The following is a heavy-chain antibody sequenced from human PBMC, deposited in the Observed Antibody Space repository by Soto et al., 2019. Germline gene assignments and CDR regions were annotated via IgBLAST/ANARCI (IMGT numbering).Heavy chain of an antibody. Sequence: SQTLCLTWTVSSGSISSPIYSRDWIRQPPGKGLEWIGSIFYSGSTYYNPSLKSRVTISVHTSNNQFSLELSSVTAADTAVYYCARGLITGSHYSGGWYYFDSWGQGTQVTVSS. CDR3: ARGLITGSHYSGGWYYFDS. J-gene: IGHJ4*02. V-gene: IGHV4-39*07. CDR1: SGSISSPIYS. D-gene: IGHD6-19*01. CDR2: IFYSGST.